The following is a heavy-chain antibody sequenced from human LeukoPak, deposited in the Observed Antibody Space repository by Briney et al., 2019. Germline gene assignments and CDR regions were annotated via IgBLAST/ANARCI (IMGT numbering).Heavy chain of an antibody. V-gene: IGHV3-30*18. CDR3: AKDRIRIVGASTYYFDY. J-gene: IGHJ4*02. D-gene: IGHD1-26*01. Sequence: PGGSLRLSCAASGFTFSSYGMHWVRQAPGKGLEWVAVISYDGSNKYYADSVKGRFTISRDNSKNTLYLQMNSLRAEDTAVYYCAKDRIRIVGASTYYFDYWGQGTLVTVSS. CDR2: ISYDGSNK. CDR1: GFTFSSYG.